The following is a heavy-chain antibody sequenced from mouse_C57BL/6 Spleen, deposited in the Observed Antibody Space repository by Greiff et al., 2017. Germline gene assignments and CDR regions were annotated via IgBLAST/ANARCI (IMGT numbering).Heavy chain of an antibody. Sequence: QVQLQQPGAELVKPGASVKLSCKASGYTFTSYWMHWVKQRPGQGLEWIGMIHPNSGSTNYNEKFKSKATLTVDKSSSTAYMQLSSLTSEDSAVYYCARLEDSNYPFDYWGQGTTLTVSS. CDR3: ARLEDSNYPFDY. CDR1: GYTFTSYW. CDR2: IHPNSGST. J-gene: IGHJ2*01. D-gene: IGHD2-5*01. V-gene: IGHV1-64*01.